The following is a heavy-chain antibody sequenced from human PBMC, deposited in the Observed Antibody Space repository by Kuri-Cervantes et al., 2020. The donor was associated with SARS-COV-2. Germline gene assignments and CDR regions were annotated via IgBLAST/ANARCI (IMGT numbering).Heavy chain of an antibody. V-gene: IGHV1-46*01. CDR1: GYTFTSYY. D-gene: IGHD3-3*01. CDR3: ARVRGYDFWSGYNYYFDY. Sequence: ASVKVSCKASGYTFTSYYMHWVRQAPGQGLEWMGIINPSGGSTSYAQKFQGRVTMTRDTSTSTVYMELSSLRSEDTAVYYCARVRGYDFWSGYNYYFDYWGQGTLVTVSS. J-gene: IGHJ4*02. CDR2: INPSGGST.